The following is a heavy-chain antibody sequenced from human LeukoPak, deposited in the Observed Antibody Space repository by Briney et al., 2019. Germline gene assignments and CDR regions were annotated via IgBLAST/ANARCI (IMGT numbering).Heavy chain of an antibody. D-gene: IGHD3-10*01. V-gene: IGHV3-30-3*01. Sequence: GGSLRLSCAASGFTFSSYAMHWVRQAPGKGLEWVAVISYDGSNKYYADSVKGRFTISRDNSKNTLYLQMNSLRAEDTAVYYCPIAAEFTMVRGGYAFDIWGQGTMVTVSS. CDR2: ISYDGSNK. J-gene: IGHJ3*02. CDR1: GFTFSSYA. CDR3: PIAAEFTMVRGGYAFDI.